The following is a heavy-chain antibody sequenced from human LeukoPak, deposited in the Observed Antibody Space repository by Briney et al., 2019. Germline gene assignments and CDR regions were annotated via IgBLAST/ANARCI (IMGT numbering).Heavy chain of an antibody. Sequence: SQTLSLTCAISGDSVSTNSAAWNWIRQSPSRGLEWLGRTYYKSKWFNDYAVSVKSRITINPDTSENQFSLQLNSVTPEDTAVYYCARGSGSYSTSYRFDSWGQGTLVTVSS. CDR3: ARGSGSYSTSYRFDS. D-gene: IGHD6-6*01. J-gene: IGHJ4*02. V-gene: IGHV6-1*01. CDR2: TYYKSKWFN. CDR1: GDSVSTNSAA.